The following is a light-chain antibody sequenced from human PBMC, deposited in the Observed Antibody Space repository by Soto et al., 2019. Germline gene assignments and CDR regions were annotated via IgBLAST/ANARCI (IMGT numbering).Light chain of an antibody. V-gene: IGLV2-14*01. J-gene: IGLJ1*01. CDR2: EVS. CDR3: SSNSSSSPRYA. CDR1: SSDIGAYNY. Sequence: QSVLTQPASVSGSPGQSITISCTGTSSDIGAYNYVSWYQLHPGKAPKLMIYEVSYRTSGLSNRFSGSKSGNTASLTISGLQEEEDDDYCCSSNSSSSPRYAFGTGTKLTVL.